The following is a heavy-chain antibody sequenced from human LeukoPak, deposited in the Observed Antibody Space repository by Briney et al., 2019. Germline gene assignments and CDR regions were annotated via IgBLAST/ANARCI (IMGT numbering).Heavy chain of an antibody. CDR2: IKSKTDGGTT. Sequence: GGSLRLSCAASGFIFSNAWMSWVRQAPGKGLEWVGRIKSKTDGGTTDYAAPVKGRFTISRDDSKNTLYLQMNSLKTEDTAVYYCTTEADHDAFDIWGQGTMVTVSS. CDR3: TTEADHDAFDI. V-gene: IGHV3-15*01. D-gene: IGHD6-19*01. CDR1: GFIFSNAW. J-gene: IGHJ3*02.